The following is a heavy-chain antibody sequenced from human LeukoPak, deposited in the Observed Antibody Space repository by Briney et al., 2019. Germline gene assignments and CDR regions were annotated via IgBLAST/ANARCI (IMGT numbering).Heavy chain of an antibody. CDR2: IYTSGST. D-gene: IGHD3-3*01. CDR1: GGSISSYY. CDR3: AREIQGGFRSGYRYFDY. V-gene: IGHV4-4*07. Sequence: PSETLSLTCTVSGGSISSYYWSWIRQPAGKGLEWIGRIYTSGSTNYNPSLKSRVTMSVDTSKNQFSLKLSSVTAADTAVYYCAREIQGGFRSGYRYFDYWGQGTLVTVSS. J-gene: IGHJ4*02.